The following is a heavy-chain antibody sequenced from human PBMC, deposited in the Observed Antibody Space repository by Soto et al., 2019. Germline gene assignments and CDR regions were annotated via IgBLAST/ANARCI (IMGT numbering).Heavy chain of an antibody. Sequence: SETLSLTCTVPGGSISSSSYYWGWIRQPPGKGLEWIGSIYYSGSTYYNPSLKSRVTISVDTSKNQFSLKLSSVTAADTAVYYCAAPMVRGVNFDYWGQGTLVTVSS. J-gene: IGHJ4*02. CDR3: AAPMVRGVNFDY. CDR2: IYYSGST. V-gene: IGHV4-39*01. D-gene: IGHD3-10*01. CDR1: GGSISSSSYY.